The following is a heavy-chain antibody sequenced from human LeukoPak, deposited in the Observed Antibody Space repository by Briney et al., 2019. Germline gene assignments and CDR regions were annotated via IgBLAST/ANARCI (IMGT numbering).Heavy chain of an antibody. Sequence: ASVKVSCESSGYTFTTYGIIWVRQAPGQGLEWMGWINAYNGNTNYAQKLQGRVTMTTDTSTSTAYMELRSLRSDDTAVYYCARPRGSSGRGDFDYWGQGTLVTVSS. J-gene: IGHJ4*02. CDR1: GYTFTTYG. CDR3: ARPRGSSGRGDFDY. CDR2: INAYNGNT. D-gene: IGHD6-19*01. V-gene: IGHV1-18*01.